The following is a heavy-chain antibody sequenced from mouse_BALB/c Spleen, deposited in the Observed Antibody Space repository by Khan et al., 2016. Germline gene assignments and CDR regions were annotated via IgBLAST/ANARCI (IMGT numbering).Heavy chain of an antibody. CDR2: INPDSSTT. D-gene: IGHD1-2*01. Sequence: EVKLLESGGGLVQPGGSLKLSCAASGFDFSRYWMSWVRQAPGKGLEWIGEINPDSSTTNYTPSLKDKFIISRDNAKNTLYLQMSKVRSEDTALFFCARLHYSGYMNYWGQGTTLTVSS. CDR3: ARLHYSGYMNY. J-gene: IGHJ2*01. V-gene: IGHV4-1*02. CDR1: GFDFSRYW.